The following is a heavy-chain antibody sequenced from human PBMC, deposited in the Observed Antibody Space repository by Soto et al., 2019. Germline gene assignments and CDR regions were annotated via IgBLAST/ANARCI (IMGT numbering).Heavy chain of an antibody. Sequence: QVQLQESGPGLVKPSDTLSLTCAVSGYSISSTNWWGWIRQPPGKGLEWIGYIYYSGTTYYNPSLKSRVTMSVDTSKNPFSLNVTSVTAVDTAVYYCARREIQGPIDYWGQGTLVTVST. CDR1: GYSISSTNW. J-gene: IGHJ4*02. D-gene: IGHD1-26*01. CDR2: IYYSGTT. V-gene: IGHV4-28*01. CDR3: ARREIQGPIDY.